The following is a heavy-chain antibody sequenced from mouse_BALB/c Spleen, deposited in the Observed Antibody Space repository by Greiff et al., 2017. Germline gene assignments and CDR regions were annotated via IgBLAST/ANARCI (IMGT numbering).Heavy chain of an antibody. D-gene: IGHD1-2*01. CDR3: AILYGYDAMDY. CDR1: GYAFSSSW. J-gene: IGHJ4*01. V-gene: IGHV1-82*01. CDR2: IYPGDGDT. Sequence: QVQLKQSGPELVKPGASVKISCKASGYAFSSSWMNWVKQRPGQGLEWIGRIYPGDGDTNYNGKFKGKATLTADKSSSTAYMQLSSLTSVDSAVYFCAILYGYDAMDYWGQGTSVTVSS.